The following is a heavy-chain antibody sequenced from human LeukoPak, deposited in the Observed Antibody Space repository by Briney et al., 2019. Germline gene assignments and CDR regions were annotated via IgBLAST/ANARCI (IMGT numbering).Heavy chain of an antibody. D-gene: IGHD5-18*01. V-gene: IGHV3-48*01. J-gene: IGHJ4*02. Sequence: GRSLRLSCAASVVTFSSYSMNWVRQAPGKGVEWGSDISSSSSTIYYADSVKGRFTITRDNAKNPLYLQMNSLRAEDTAVYSCAKGYNYGLGSAYFFDYWGQGTMVTVSS. CDR2: ISSSSSTI. CDR3: AKGYNYGLGSAYFFDY. CDR1: VVTFSSYS.